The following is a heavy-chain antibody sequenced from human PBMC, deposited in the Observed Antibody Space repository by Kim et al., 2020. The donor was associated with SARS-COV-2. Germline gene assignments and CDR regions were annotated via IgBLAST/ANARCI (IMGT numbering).Heavy chain of an antibody. Sequence: SETLSLTCAIYGGSFNAYYWSWIRQPPGKGLEWIGEINQSGITNYNPSLKSRVIISVDTSKNQFSLRLSSVTAADTTVYYCARRISFEIWGEGTVVTGSS. CDR1: GGSFNAYY. CDR2: INQSGIT. D-gene: IGHD2-15*01. V-gene: IGHV4-34*01. CDR3: ARRISFEI. J-gene: IGHJ3*02.